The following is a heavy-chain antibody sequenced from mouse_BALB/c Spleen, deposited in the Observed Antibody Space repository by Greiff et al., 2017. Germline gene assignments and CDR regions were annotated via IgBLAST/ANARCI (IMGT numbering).Heavy chain of an antibody. CDR3: ARSYYGSSYVFFDY. V-gene: IGHV1S135*01. CDR1: GYAFTSYN. Sequence: VQLQQSGPELVKPGASVKVSCKASGYAFTSYNMYWVKQSHGKSLEWIGYIDPYNGGTSYNQKFKGKATLTVNKSSSTAYMHLNSLTSEDSAVYYCARSYYGSSYVFFDYWGQGTTLTVSS. D-gene: IGHD1-1*01. J-gene: IGHJ2*01. CDR2: IDPYNGGT.